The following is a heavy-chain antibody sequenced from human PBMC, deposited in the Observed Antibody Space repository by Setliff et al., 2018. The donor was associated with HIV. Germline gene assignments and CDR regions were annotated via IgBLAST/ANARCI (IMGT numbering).Heavy chain of an antibody. Sequence: KPSETLSLTCTVSGYSISSGYYWGWIRQPPGKGLEWIGSIYHSGSTYYNPSLKSRVTISVDTSKNQFSLKLSSVTAADTAVYYCARMVIQFGDYHFDDWGQGALVTVSS. V-gene: IGHV4-38-2*02. J-gene: IGHJ4*02. CDR3: ARMVIQFGDYHFDD. CDR1: GYSISSGYY. CDR2: IYHSGST. D-gene: IGHD3-10*01.